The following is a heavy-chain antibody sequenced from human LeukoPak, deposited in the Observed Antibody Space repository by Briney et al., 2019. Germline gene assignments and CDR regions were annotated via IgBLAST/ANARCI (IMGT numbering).Heavy chain of an antibody. V-gene: IGHV3-9*01. J-gene: IGHJ4*02. Sequence: PGRSLRLSCAASGFTFDDYAMHWVRQAPGKGLEWVSGISWNSGSIGYADSVKGRFTISRDNAKNSLYLQMNSLRAEDTALYYCVKDISGEIAVAGGFDYWGQGTLVTVSS. CDR1: GFTFDDYA. CDR3: VKDISGEIAVAGGFDY. CDR2: ISWNSGSI. D-gene: IGHD6-19*01.